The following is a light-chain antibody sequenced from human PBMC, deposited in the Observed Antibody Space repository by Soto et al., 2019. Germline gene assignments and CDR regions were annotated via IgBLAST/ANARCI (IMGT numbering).Light chain of an antibody. CDR1: SSDVGGYNY. Sequence: QSALTQPASVSGSPGQSITISCTVTSSDVGGYNYVSWYQQHPGKAPKLMIYDVSNRPSGVSNRFSGSKSGNTASLTISGLQAEDEADYYCSSYTSSSTLVVFGGGTKLPV. J-gene: IGLJ2*01. CDR3: SSYTSSSTLVV. CDR2: DVS. V-gene: IGLV2-14*01.